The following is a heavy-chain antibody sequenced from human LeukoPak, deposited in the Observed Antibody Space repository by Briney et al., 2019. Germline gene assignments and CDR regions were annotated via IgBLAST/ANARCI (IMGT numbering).Heavy chain of an antibody. CDR3: ARASHDYGDYSHFDY. V-gene: IGHV4-39*07. D-gene: IGHD4-17*01. J-gene: IGHJ4*02. Sequence: SETLSLTCTVSGGSISSSSYYWGWIRQPPGKGLEWIGEIYHSGSTNYNPSLKSRVTISVDKSKNQFSLKLSSVTAADTAVYYCARASHDYGDYSHFDYWGQGTLVTVSS. CDR1: GGSISSSSYY. CDR2: IYHSGST.